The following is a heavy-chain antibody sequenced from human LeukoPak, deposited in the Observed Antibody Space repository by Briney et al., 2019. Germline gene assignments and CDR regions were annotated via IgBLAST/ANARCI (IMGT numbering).Heavy chain of an antibody. CDR2: IYSSGTT. Sequence: SETLSLTCTVSSGSISSYYWSWIRQPAGKGLEWIGRIYSSGTTNYNPSLKSRVTMSVDTSENQFSLKLSSVTAADTAVYYCARDPSYINGFYDYWGQGTLVTVSS. J-gene: IGHJ4*02. D-gene: IGHD2-8*01. CDR1: SGSISSYY. CDR3: ARDPSYINGFYDY. V-gene: IGHV4-4*07.